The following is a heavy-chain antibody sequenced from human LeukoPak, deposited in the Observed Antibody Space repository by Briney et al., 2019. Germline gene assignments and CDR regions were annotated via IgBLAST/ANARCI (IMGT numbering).Heavy chain of an antibody. D-gene: IGHD3-3*01. J-gene: IGHJ4*02. V-gene: IGHV3-74*01. CDR1: GFTFSSYW. CDR2: INTDGSIT. Sequence: GGSLRLSCAASGFTFSSYWMHWVRQAPGKGLVWVSRINTDGSITSYADSVKGRFTISRDNAKDTLYLQMNSLRAEDTAVYYCARVLQGEWFFDYWGQGTLVTVSS. CDR3: ARVLQGEWFFDY.